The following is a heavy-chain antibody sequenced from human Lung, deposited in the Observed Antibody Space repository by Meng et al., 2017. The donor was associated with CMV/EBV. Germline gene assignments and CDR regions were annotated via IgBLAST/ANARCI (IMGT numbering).Heavy chain of an antibody. V-gene: IGHV2-5*02. CDR1: GFSLSTFGVA. Sequence: QITLKESGPTLVKPXXTLTLTCPFSGFSLSTFGVAVGWIRQPPGKALEWLALIYWDDDKRCRPSLKSRLTITKDTSKNKVVLSMTNMDPVDTGTYYCVHTDGSARFDSWGQGILVTVSS. J-gene: IGHJ5*01. D-gene: IGHD3-10*01. CDR2: IYWDDDK. CDR3: VHTDGSARFDS.